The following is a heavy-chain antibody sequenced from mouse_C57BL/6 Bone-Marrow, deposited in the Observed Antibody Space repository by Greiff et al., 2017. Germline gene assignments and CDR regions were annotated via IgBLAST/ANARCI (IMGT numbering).Heavy chain of an antibody. CDR1: GFNIKDDY. D-gene: IGHD1-1*01. Sequence: VQLKESGAELVRPGASVKLSCTASGFNIKDDYMHWVKQRPEQGLEWIGWIDPENGDTEYASTFQGKATITADTSSNTAYLQLSSLTSEDTAVYYCTTLITTVVGRYFDVWGTGTTVTVSS. J-gene: IGHJ1*03. CDR3: TTLITTVVGRYFDV. V-gene: IGHV14-4*01. CDR2: IDPENGDT.